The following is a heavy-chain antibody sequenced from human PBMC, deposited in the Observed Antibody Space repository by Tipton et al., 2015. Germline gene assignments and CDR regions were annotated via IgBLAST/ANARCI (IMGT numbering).Heavy chain of an antibody. CDR3: ARARGRHGGLFDS. CDR2: IYYSGST. D-gene: IGHD4-23*01. V-gene: IGHV4-39*07. J-gene: IGHJ4*02. CDR1: GGSISSSLHY. Sequence: TLSLTCTVSGGSISSSLHYWGWIRQPPGKGLEWIGSIYYSGSTYYNPSLKSRVTISVDTSKNQFSLTLNSVAAADTAVYYCARARGRHGGLFDSWGQGTLVTVSS.